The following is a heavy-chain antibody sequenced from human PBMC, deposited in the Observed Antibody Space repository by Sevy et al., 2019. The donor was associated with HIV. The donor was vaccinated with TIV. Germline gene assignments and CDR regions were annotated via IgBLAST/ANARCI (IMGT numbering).Heavy chain of an antibody. D-gene: IGHD1-26*01. CDR3: ARELVGVTTGYYYYYMDV. J-gene: IGHJ6*03. CDR2: IIPLFGTA. Sequence: ASVKVSCKASGGTFSSYAISWVRQAPGQGLEWMGRIIPLFGTANYAQKFQGRVTITADESTSTAYMELSSLRSEDTAVYYCARELVGVTTGYYYYYMDVWGKGTTVTVSS. V-gene: IGHV1-69*13. CDR1: GGTFSSYA.